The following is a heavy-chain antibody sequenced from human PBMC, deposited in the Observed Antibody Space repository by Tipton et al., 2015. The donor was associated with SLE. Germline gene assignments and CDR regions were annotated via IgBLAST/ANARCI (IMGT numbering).Heavy chain of an antibody. V-gene: IGHV4-34*01. CDR3: VREYQGSFYVNGAFDV. D-gene: IGHD1-26*01. J-gene: IGHJ3*01. Sequence: TLSLTCAVYGGSFSGYFWSWIRQPPGKGPGWIGEINHNGIANYNPSLKTRVRISVDLSKNQFSLRLSSVTATDTAVYYCVREYQGSFYVNGAFDVWGQGTVVTVSS. CDR2: INHNGIA. CDR1: GGSFSGYF.